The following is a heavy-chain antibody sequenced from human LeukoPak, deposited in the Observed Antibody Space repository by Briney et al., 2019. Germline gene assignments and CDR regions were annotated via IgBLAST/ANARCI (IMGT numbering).Heavy chain of an antibody. D-gene: IGHD3-16*01. CDR1: GYTFTGYY. J-gene: IGHJ4*02. Sequence: ASVKVSCKASGYTFTGYYMHWVRQAPGQGLEWMGWINPNSGGTNYAQKFQGRVIMTRDTSISTAYMELSRLRSDDTAVYYCARDPDDYVWGSTDYWGQGTLVTVSS. CDR3: ARDPDDYVWGSTDY. V-gene: IGHV1-2*02. CDR2: INPNSGGT.